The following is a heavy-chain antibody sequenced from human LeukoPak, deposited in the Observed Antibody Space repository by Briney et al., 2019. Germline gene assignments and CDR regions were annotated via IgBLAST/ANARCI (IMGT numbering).Heavy chain of an antibody. Sequence: GGSLRLSCAASGFTFSRYWMSWVRQAPGKGLEWVANIKQDGSEKYYVDSVKGRFSISRDNAKNSLYLQMNSLRAEDTAVYYCARASTTVPERRGMDVWGQGTTVTVSS. CDR3: ARASTTVPERRGMDV. J-gene: IGHJ6*02. V-gene: IGHV3-7*01. CDR2: IKQDGSEK. D-gene: IGHD4-17*01. CDR1: GFTFSRYW.